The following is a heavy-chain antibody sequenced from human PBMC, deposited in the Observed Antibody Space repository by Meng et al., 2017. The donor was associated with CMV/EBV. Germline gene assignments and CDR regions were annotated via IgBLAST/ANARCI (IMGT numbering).Heavy chain of an antibody. CDR2: IGTAGDT. J-gene: IGHJ4*02. Sequence: GESLKISCAASGFTFSSYDMHWVRQATGKGLEWDSAIGTAGDTYYPGSVKGRFTISRENAKNSLYLQMNSLRAGDTAVYYCARSNWNYFDYWGQGTLVTVSS. V-gene: IGHV3-13*01. CDR3: ARSNWNYFDY. D-gene: IGHD1-20*01. CDR1: GFTFSSYD.